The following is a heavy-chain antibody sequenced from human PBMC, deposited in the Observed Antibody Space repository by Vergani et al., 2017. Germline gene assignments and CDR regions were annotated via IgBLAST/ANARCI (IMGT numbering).Heavy chain of an antibody. V-gene: IGHV4-39*01. CDR2: IYYSGRT. Sequence: QLQLQESGPGLVKPAETLSLTCTVSGGSISSSSYYWGWIRQPPGKGLEWIGSIYYSGRTYYNPSLKSRVTISVDTSKNQSSLKLCSVTAADTAVYYCASRGGILTGLQRYFHHWGQGTLVTVSS. CDR3: ASRGGILTGLQRYFHH. CDR1: GGSISSSSYY. D-gene: IGHD3-9*01. J-gene: IGHJ1*01.